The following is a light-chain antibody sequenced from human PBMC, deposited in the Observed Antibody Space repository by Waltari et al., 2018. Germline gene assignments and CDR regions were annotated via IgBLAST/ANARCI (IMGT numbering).Light chain of an antibody. CDR2: KAY. Sequence: DIQMTQSPSTLSASIGDRVSITCRASQSISAWLAWYQQKPVKAPELLIYKAYTVNRGVSSRFSGSGSGTDFTLTISSLQPDDVATYYCQQAKTSPWTFGQGTKVEI. CDR1: QSISAW. J-gene: IGKJ1*01. CDR3: QQAKTSPWT. V-gene: IGKV1-5*03.